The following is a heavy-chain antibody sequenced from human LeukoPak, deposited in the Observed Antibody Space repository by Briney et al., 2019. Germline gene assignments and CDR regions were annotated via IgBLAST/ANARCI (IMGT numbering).Heavy chain of an antibody. V-gene: IGHV4-38-2*02. CDR2: IYHSGST. Sequence: SETLSLTCTVSGYSISSGYYWGWIRQPPGKGLEWIGRIYHSGSTYYNPTLKSLVTISVDTSKNQFSLKLSSVTAADTAVYYCARIGRDWYFDLWGRGTLVTVSS. CDR1: GYSISSGYY. CDR3: ARIGRDWYFDL. J-gene: IGHJ2*01. D-gene: IGHD1-14*01.